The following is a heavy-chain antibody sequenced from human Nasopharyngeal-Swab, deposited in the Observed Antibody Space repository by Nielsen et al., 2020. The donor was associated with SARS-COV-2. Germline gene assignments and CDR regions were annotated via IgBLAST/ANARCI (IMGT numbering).Heavy chain of an antibody. Sequence: GESLKISCAASGFTFSSYDMHWVRQATGKGLEWVSAIGTAGDTYCPGSVKGRFTISRENAKNSLYLQMNSLRAGDTAVYYCARIGGDGDYFDYWGQGTLVTVSS. V-gene: IGHV3-13*01. CDR2: IGTAGDT. J-gene: IGHJ4*02. CDR1: GFTFSSYD. D-gene: IGHD3-10*01. CDR3: ARIGGDGDYFDY.